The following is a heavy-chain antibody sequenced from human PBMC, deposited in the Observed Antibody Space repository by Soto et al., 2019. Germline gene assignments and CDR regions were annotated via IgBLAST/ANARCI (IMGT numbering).Heavy chain of an antibody. V-gene: IGHV4-59*01. J-gene: IGHJ6*01. CDR1: GGSISSYY. Sequence: SVTLCVTCTVSGGSISSYYWTWIRQPPGKGLEWIASFYYTGSAAYNPSLKSRITGSVASSRTQFSLRLRSVTAADSAVYYCARPLLRGPREYHFGMDVWGQGATVTVSS. D-gene: IGHD3-10*01. CDR3: ARPLLRGPREYHFGMDV. CDR2: FYYTGSA.